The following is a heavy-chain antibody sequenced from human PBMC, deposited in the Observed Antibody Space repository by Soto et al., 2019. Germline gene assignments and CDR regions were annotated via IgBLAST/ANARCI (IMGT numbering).Heavy chain of an antibody. D-gene: IGHD2-21*02. CDR2: ISSSSSYT. CDR3: ARGYCGGDCLYYYYYGMDV. CDR1: GFTFSDYY. V-gene: IGHV3-11*06. Sequence: QVQLVESGGGLVKPGGSLRLSCAASGFTFSDYYMSWIRQAPGKGLEWVSYISSSSSYTNYADSVKGRFTISRDNAKNSLYLQMNSLRAEDTAVYYCARGYCGGDCLYYYYYGMDVWGQGTTVTVSS. J-gene: IGHJ6*02.